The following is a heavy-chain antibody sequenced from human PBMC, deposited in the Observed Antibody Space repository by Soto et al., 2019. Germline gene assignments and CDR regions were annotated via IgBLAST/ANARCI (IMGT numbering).Heavy chain of an antibody. CDR1: GFSFSDSA. Sequence: EVQLLEYGGGLVQPGGSLKLSCEASGFSFSDSAIHWVRQASGKGLEWVGRIRNKTNNYATAFNAPVKGRFNISRNDSKNTVYLQMNNRKLDYTALYYCTSRRDWTAVDPRDHGGQGTLVTVSS. CDR2: IRNKTNNYAT. J-gene: IGHJ4*02. V-gene: IGHV3-73*02. D-gene: IGHD5-18*01. CDR3: TSRRDWTAVDPRDH.